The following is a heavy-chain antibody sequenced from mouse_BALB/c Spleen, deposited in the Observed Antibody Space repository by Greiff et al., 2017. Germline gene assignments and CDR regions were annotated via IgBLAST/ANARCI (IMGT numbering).Heavy chain of an antibody. V-gene: IGHV1S22*01. J-gene: IGHJ1*01. CDR3: TRDYGSRYGWYFDV. CDR2: IYPGSGST. D-gene: IGHD1-1*01. Sequence: LQQPGSELVRPGASVKLSCKASGYTFTSYCMHWVKQRPGQGLEWIGNIYPGSGSTNYDEKFKSKATLTVDTSSSTAYMQLSSLTSEDSAVYYCTRDYGSRYGWYFDVWGAGTTVTVTS. CDR1: GYTFTSYC.